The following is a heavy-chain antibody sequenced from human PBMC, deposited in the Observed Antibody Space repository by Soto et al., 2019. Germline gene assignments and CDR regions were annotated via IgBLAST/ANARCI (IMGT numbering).Heavy chain of an antibody. CDR3: ATVIAGYDCYYGMDV. D-gene: IGHD2-21*01. V-gene: IGHV1-69*02. CDR1: GGTFSSYT. Sequence: QVQLVQSGAEVKKPGSSVKVSCKASGGTFSSYTISWVRQAPGQGLEWMGRIIPILGIANYAQKFQGRVTITADKSTSTAYMELSSLRSEDTAVYYCATVIAGYDCYYGMDVWGQGTTVTVSS. J-gene: IGHJ6*02. CDR2: IIPILGIA.